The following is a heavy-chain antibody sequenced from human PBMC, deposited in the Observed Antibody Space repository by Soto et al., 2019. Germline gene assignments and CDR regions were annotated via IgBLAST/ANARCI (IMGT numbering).Heavy chain of an antibody. J-gene: IGHJ3*02. Sequence: GGSLRLSCAASGFTFRSYWMHWVRQAPGKGLVWVSRINTNGIFITYADSVEGRFTISRDNAKNTVYLQMNFLRAEDTAVYYCARSIIGPDAFDIWGQGTMVT. CDR2: INTNGIFI. V-gene: IGHV3-74*01. CDR3: ARSIIGPDAFDI. D-gene: IGHD1-20*01. CDR1: GFTFRSYW.